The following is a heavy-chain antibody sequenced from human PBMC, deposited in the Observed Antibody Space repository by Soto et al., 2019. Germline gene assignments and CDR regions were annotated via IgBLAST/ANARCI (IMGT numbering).Heavy chain of an antibody. CDR1: GGSISSSSYY. V-gene: IGHV4-39*01. Sequence: LSLTCTVSGGSISSSSYYWGWIRQPPGKGLEWIGSIYYSGSTYYNPSLKSRVTISVDTSKNQFSLRLSSVTAADTAVYYCARRRDSTTYYNWFDPWGQGTLVTVSS. D-gene: IGHD6-13*01. CDR2: IYYSGST. CDR3: ARRRDSTTYYNWFDP. J-gene: IGHJ5*02.